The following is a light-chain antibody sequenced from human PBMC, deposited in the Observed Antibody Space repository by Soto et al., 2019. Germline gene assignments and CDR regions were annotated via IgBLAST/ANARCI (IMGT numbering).Light chain of an antibody. CDR3: QQYYGTLPT. V-gene: IGKV4-1*01. CDR2: WAS. CDR1: QSVLYSANNKNY. Sequence: DIVMTQSPESLAVSLGERATINCKSSQSVLYSANNKNYLAWYQQKPGQPPKPLIYWASTRESGVPDRFSGSGYGTDFSLTISSLQAEDVAVSHCQQYYGTLPTFGQGTKVEIK. J-gene: IGKJ1*01.